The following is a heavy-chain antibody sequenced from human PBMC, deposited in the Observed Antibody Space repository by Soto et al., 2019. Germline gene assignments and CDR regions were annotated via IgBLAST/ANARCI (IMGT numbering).Heavy chain of an antibody. V-gene: IGHV3-30-3*01. Sequence: GGSLRLSCAASGFTFSSYAMHWVRQAPGKGLEWVAVISYDGSNKYYADSVKGRFTISRDNSKNTLYLQMNSLRAEDTAVYYCARDELIKHTGYYYYGMDVWGQGTTVTVSS. J-gene: IGHJ6*02. D-gene: IGHD3-10*01. CDR2: ISYDGSNK. CDR3: ARDELIKHTGYYYYGMDV. CDR1: GFTFSSYA.